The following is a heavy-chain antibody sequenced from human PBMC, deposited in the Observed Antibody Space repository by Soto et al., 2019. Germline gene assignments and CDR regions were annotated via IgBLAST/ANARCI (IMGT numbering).Heavy chain of an antibody. CDR3: ARDDLTCSSTSCYVRNYGMDV. D-gene: IGHD2-2*01. J-gene: IGHJ6*02. V-gene: IGHV1-69*13. Sequence: VKVSCKASGGTFSSYAISWVRQAPGQGLEWMGGIIPIFGTANYAQKFQGRVTITADESTSTAYMELSSLRSEDTAVYYCARDDLTCSSTSCYVRNYGMDVWGQGTTVTVSS. CDR2: IIPIFGTA. CDR1: GGTFSSYA.